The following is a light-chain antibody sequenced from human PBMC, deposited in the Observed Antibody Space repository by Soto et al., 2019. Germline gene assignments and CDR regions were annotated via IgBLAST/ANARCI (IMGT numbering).Light chain of an antibody. V-gene: IGKV3-15*01. CDR1: QSVSSN. J-gene: IGKJ1*01. Sequence: EIVMTQSPGTLSVSPGERATLSCRASQSVSSNLAWYQQKPGQAPRLLIYGASTRATGIPARFSGSGSGTEFTLTISSLQSEDFAVYYCQQYNNWPPEWTFGQGTKVDIK. CDR2: GAS. CDR3: QQYNNWPPEWT.